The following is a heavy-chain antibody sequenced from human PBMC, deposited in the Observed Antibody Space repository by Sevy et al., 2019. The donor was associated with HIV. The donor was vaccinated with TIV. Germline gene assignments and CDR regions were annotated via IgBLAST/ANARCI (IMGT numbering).Heavy chain of an antibody. D-gene: IGHD1-26*01. CDR1: GYTFTSYD. J-gene: IGHJ6*02. CDR3: ARDHGERATSSLTYYYYGMDV. CDR2: MNPNSGNT. Sequence: ASVKVSCKASGYTFTSYDINWVRQATGQGLEWMGWMNPNSGNTGYAQKFQGRVTMTRNTSISTAYMELSSLRSEDTAVYYCARDHGERATSSLTYYYYGMDVWGQGTTVTVSS. V-gene: IGHV1-8*01.